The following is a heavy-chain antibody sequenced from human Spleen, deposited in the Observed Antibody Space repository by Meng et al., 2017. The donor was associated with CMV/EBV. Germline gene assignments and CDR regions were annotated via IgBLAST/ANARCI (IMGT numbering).Heavy chain of an antibody. J-gene: IGHJ2*01. CDR2: IYYSGST. CDR1: GYIRRGDSY. D-gene: IGHD3-10*01. V-gene: IGHV4-31*02. Sequence: GYIRRGDSYWSWIRQHPGKGLEWSGHIYYSGSTYYNPSLKSRVTISVDTSMNQFSLRLTSVTAADTAVYYCARDTGDGSRYSWYFDLWGRGTLVTVSS. CDR3: ARDTGDGSRYSWYFDL.